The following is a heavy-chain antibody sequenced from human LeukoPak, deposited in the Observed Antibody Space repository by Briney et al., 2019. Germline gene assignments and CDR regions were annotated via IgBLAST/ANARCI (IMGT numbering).Heavy chain of an antibody. V-gene: IGHV3-30-3*01. CDR3: AKTHYDSSGSLDY. CDR2: ISYDGSNK. CDR1: GFTFSSYA. D-gene: IGHD3-22*01. Sequence: GGSLRLSCAASGFTFSSYAMHWVRQAPGKGLEWVAVISYDGSNKYYADSVKGRFTISRDNSKNTLYLQMNSLRAEDTAVYYCAKTHYDSSGSLDYWGQGTLVTVSS. J-gene: IGHJ4*02.